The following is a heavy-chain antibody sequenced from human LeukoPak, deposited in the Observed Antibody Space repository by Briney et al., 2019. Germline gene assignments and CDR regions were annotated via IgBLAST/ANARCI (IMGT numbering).Heavy chain of an antibody. CDR1: GGTFSSYT. J-gene: IGHJ4*02. Sequence: SVKVSCKASGGTFSSYTISWVRQAPGQGLEWMGGIIPILGIANYAQKFQGRVTITADKSTSTAYMELSSLRSEDTAVYYCASNEKRTYCSSTSCSYFDYWGQGTLVTVSS. V-gene: IGHV1-69*02. D-gene: IGHD2-2*01. CDR3: ASNEKRTYCSSTSCSYFDY. CDR2: IIPILGIA.